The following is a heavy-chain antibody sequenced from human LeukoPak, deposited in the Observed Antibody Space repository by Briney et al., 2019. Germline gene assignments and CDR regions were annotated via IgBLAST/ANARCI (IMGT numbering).Heavy chain of an antibody. D-gene: IGHD1-26*01. J-gene: IGHJ3*02. Sequence: QTGGSLRLSCAASGFTVSSNYMSWVRQAPGKGLEWVSVIYSGGSTYYADSVKGRFTISRDNSKNTRYLQMDSLRGEDTAVYYCARTIVGATTDAFDIWGQGTMVTVSS. CDR2: IYSGGST. CDR3: ARTIVGATTDAFDI. CDR1: GFTVSSNY. V-gene: IGHV3-66*02.